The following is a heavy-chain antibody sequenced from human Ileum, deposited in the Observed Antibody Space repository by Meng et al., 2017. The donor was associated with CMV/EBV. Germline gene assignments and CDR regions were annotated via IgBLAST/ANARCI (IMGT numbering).Heavy chain of an antibody. D-gene: IGHD2-21*01. Sequence: VKVSCTASGFTFTGYHMHWVRQAPGQGPEWMGWVDPNSGDTNYAHKFQGRVTMARDTSITTAYMELSGLRSDDTAIYYCARSYLGYWGQGTLVTVSS. CDR3: ARSYLGY. CDR2: VDPNSGDT. V-gene: IGHV1-2*02. J-gene: IGHJ4*02. CDR1: GFTFTGYH.